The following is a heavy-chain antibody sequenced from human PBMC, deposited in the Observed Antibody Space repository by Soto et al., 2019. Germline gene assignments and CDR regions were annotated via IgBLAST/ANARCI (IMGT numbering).Heavy chain of an antibody. CDR1: GGSVSHGGYY. V-gene: IGHV4-31*03. D-gene: IGHD3-22*01. CDR3: ARLIIAVWFDF. CDR2: IYYTGIT. Sequence: SETLSLTCTVSGGSVSHGGYYWSWIRQRPGKGLEWIGYIYYTGITYYNPSLKSRAALSVDTSKNQFSVKLTSVTAADTAVYYCARLIIAVWFDFWGQGTLVTVSS. J-gene: IGHJ4*02.